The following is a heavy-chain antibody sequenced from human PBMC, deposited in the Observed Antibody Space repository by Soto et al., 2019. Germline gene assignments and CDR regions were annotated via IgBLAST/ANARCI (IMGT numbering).Heavy chain of an antibody. V-gene: IGHV5-51*01. Sequence: GESLKISCKGSGYSFTRYWNGWVRQMPGKGLGWMGIIYPGESDTRYSPSFQGQVTISADKSISTAYLQWSSLKASDTAMYYCARLLYGSGGPYGMDVWGQGTTVTVYS. CDR2: IYPGESDT. D-gene: IGHD3-10*01. CDR1: GYSFTRYW. CDR3: ARLLYGSGGPYGMDV. J-gene: IGHJ6*02.